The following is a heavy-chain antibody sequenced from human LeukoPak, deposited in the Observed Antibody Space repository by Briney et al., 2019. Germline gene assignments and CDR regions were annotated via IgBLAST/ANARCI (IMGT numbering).Heavy chain of an antibody. D-gene: IGHD1-1*01. V-gene: IGHV4-59*08. CDR3: ARLQLLTLDY. J-gene: IGHJ4*02. CDR2: TYYSGST. Sequence: SETLSLTCSVSGGSISSYHWSWIRQPPGKGLEWIGYTYYSGSTNYNPSLKSRVTISVDTSKNQFSLKLRSVTAADAAVYYCARLQLLTLDYWGQGTLVTVSS. CDR1: GGSISSYH.